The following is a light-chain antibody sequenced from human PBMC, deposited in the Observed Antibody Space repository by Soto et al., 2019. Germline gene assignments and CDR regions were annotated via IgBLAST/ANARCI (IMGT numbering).Light chain of an antibody. CDR1: SSDVGGYNY. CDR3: SSYTSSSPLVV. Sequence: QSALTQPASVSGSPGQSITISCTGTSSDVGGYNYVPWYQQHPGKAPKLMIYDVSNRPSGVSNRFSGSKSGNTASLTISGLQAEDEADYYCSSYTSSSPLVVFGEGTKLTVL. V-gene: IGLV2-14*01. J-gene: IGLJ2*01. CDR2: DVS.